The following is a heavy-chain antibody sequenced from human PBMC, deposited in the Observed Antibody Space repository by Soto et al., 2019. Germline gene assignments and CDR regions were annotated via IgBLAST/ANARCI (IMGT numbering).Heavy chain of an antibody. J-gene: IGHJ5*02. V-gene: IGHV4-30-4*01. CDR1: GGSISSGDYY. CDR2: IYYSGST. CDR3: ARMMIGYCSSTSCQGGFDP. D-gene: IGHD2-2*01. Sequence: SETLSLTCTVSGGSISSGDYYWSWIRQPPGKGLEWIGYIYYSGSTYYNPSLKSRVTISVDTSKNQFSLKLSSVTAADTAVYYCARMMIGYCSSTSCQGGFDPWGQGTLVTVSS.